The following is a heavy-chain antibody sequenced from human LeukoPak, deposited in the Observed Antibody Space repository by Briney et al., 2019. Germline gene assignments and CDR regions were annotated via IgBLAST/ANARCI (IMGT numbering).Heavy chain of an antibody. CDR3: ASGPLGIVATFED. CDR1: GYSFTSYW. J-gene: IGHJ4*02. D-gene: IGHD5-12*01. V-gene: IGHV5-10-1*01. CDR2: IDPSDSYT. Sequence: GESLRISCKGSGYSFTSYWISWVRQMPGKGLEWMGRIDPSDSYTNYSPSFQGHVTISADESISTAYLQWSSLKASDTAMYYCASGPLGIVATFEDWGQGTLVTVSS.